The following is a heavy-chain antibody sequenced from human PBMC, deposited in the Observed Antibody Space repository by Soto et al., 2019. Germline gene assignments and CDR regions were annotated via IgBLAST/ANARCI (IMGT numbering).Heavy chain of an antibody. CDR1: RGTFSSYA. D-gene: IGHD6-13*01. CDR2: IIPIFGTA. V-gene: IGHV1-69*12. J-gene: IGHJ6*02. CDR3: AAPRGEQLFRGMDV. Sequence: QVQLVQSGAEVKKPGSSVKVSCKASRGTFSSYAISWVRQAPGQGLEWMGGIIPIFGTANYAQKFQGRVTTTADESTSTAYMELSSLRSEDTAVYYCAAPRGEQLFRGMDVWGQGTTVTVSS.